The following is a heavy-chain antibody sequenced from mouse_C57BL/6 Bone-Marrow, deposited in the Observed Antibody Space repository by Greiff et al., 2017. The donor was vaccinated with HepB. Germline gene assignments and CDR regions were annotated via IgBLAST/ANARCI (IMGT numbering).Heavy chain of an antibody. Sequence: VQLVESGAELAKPGASVKLSCKASGYTFTSYWMHWVKQRPGQGLEWIGYINPSSGYTKYNQKFKDKATLTADKSSSTAYMQLSSLTYEDSAVYYCASPYGNYPAWFAYWGQGTLVTVSA. J-gene: IGHJ3*01. CDR3: ASPYGNYPAWFAY. CDR1: GYTFTSYW. V-gene: IGHV1-7*01. D-gene: IGHD2-1*01. CDR2: INPSSGYT.